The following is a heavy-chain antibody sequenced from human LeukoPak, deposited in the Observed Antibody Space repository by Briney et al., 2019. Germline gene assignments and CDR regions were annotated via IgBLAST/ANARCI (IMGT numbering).Heavy chain of an antibody. V-gene: IGHV3-23*01. Sequence: GGSLRLSCAASGFTFSSYAMSWVRQAPGKGLEWVSAISGSGGSTYYADSVKGRFTISRDNAKNSLYLQMNSLRAEDTAVYSCARGGDYWEAAFDIWGQGTMVTVSS. J-gene: IGHJ3*02. D-gene: IGHD2-21*02. CDR1: GFTFSSYA. CDR2: ISGSGGST. CDR3: ARGGDYWEAAFDI.